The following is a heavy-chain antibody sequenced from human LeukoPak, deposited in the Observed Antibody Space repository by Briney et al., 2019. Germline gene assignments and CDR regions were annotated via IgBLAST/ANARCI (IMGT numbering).Heavy chain of an antibody. V-gene: IGHV3-23*01. CDR1: GFTFSDYY. D-gene: IGHD2-2*01. J-gene: IGHJ4*02. CDR3: AKGSPYCSSTSCFDY. Sequence: PGGSLRLSCAASGFTFSDYYMSWIRQAPGKGLEWVSAISGSGGSTYYADSVKGRFTISRDNSKNTLYLQMNSLRAEDTAVYYCAKGSPYCSSTSCFDYWGQGTLVTVSS. CDR2: ISGSGGST.